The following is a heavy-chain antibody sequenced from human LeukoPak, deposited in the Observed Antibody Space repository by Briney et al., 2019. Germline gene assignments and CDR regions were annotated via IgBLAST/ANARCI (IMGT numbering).Heavy chain of an antibody. CDR3: ARGGVVLPAAATTPFDY. CDR2: INHSGST. CDR1: GGSFSGYY. J-gene: IGHJ4*02. Sequence: PSETLSLTCAVYGGSFSGYYWSWIRQPPGKGLEWIGEINHSGSTNYNPSLKSRVTISVDTSKNQFSLKLSSVTAADTAVYYCARGGVVLPAAATTPFDYWGQGTLVTVSS. V-gene: IGHV4-34*01. D-gene: IGHD6-13*01.